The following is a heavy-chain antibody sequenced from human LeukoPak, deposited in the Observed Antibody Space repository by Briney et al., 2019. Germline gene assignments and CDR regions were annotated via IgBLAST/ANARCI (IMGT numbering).Heavy chain of an antibody. CDR3: AKGNYFFDY. V-gene: IGHV3-23*01. J-gene: IGHJ4*02. Sequence: PGGSLRLSCAASGFTFDDFGMSWVRQAPGKGLEWVSAISGSGGSTYYADSVKGRFTISRDNSKNTLYLQMNSLRAEDTAVYYCAKGNYFFDYWGQGTLVTVSS. CDR2: ISGSGGST. D-gene: IGHD3-9*01. CDR1: GFTFDDFG.